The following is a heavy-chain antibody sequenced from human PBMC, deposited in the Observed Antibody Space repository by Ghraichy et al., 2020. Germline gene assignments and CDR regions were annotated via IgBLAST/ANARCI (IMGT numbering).Heavy chain of an antibody. J-gene: IGHJ2*01. Sequence: ESLRLSCSASGFTFSNCAMSWARQAPGKGLEWVSAISGGGGSSYYADPVKGRFTISRDNSKNMLYLQMNSLRAEDTAVYYCAKDGREHHGRGCDGPNVHWGRGTVVTVSS. CDR1: GFTFSNCA. V-gene: IGHV3-23*01. CDR3: AKDGREHHGRGCDGPNVH. D-gene: IGHD6-19*01. CDR2: ISGGGGSS.